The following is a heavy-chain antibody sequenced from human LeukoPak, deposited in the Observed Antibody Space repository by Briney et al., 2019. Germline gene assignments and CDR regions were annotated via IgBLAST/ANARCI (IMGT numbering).Heavy chain of an antibody. CDR3: ARWGSESLVGLDY. Sequence: SETLSLTCAVYGGSFSGYYWSWIRQHPGKGLEWIGYIYYSGSTYYNPSLKSRVTISVDTSKNQFSLKLSSVTAADTAVYYCARWGSESLVGLDYWGQGTLVTVSS. D-gene: IGHD3-10*01. CDR2: IYYSGST. CDR1: GGSFSGYY. J-gene: IGHJ4*02. V-gene: IGHV4-34*01.